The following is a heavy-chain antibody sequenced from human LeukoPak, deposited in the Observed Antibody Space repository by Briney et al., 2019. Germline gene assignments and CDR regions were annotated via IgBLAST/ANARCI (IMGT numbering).Heavy chain of an antibody. CDR2: MNPSSGNT. CDR3: ARDLNRFRGGGATKGGNY. J-gene: IGHJ4*02. D-gene: IGHD1-26*01. V-gene: IGHV1-8*01. Sequence: ASVKVSCKASGYTFTSYDINWVRQATGQGLEWMGWMNPSSGNTGYAQKFQGRVTMTRNTSISTAYMELSSLRSEDTAVYYCARDLNRFRGGGATKGGNYWGQGTLVTVSS. CDR1: GYTFTSYD.